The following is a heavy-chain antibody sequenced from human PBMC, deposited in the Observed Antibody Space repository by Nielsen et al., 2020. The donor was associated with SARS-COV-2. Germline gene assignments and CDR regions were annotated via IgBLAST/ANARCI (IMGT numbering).Heavy chain of an antibody. V-gene: IGHV3-53*04. CDR2: IYTLGPT. D-gene: IGHD6-25*01. J-gene: IGHJ4*02. CDR1: GFNVSNTF. Sequence: GGSLRLSCAAFGFNVSNTFMTWVRQAPGKGLEWVSIIYTLGPTFYADSVKGRFTISRLTSKNTLYLQLNSRTSDDTAVYYCARGGGLSRYYFDFWGRGTQVTVSS. CDR3: ARGGGLSRYYFDF.